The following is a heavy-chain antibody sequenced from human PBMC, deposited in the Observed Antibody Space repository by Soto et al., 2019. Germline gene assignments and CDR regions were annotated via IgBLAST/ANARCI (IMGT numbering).Heavy chain of an antibody. Sequence: ASVKVSCKASGYTFTSYAMHWVRQAPGQRLEWMGWINAGNGNTKYSQKFQGRVTITRDTSASTAYMELSSLRSEDTAVYYCARAEGGWYYYYYMDVWGKGTTVTVSS. D-gene: IGHD6-19*01. J-gene: IGHJ6*03. CDR2: INAGNGNT. V-gene: IGHV1-3*01. CDR3: ARAEGGWYYYYYMDV. CDR1: GYTFTSYA.